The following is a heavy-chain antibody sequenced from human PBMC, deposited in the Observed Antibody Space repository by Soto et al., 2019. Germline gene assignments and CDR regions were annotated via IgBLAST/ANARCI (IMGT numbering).Heavy chain of an antibody. Sequence: SETLSLTCTVSGGSISSGGYYWSWIRQHPGKGLEWIGYIYYSGSTYYNPSLKSRVTISVDTSKNQFSLKLSSVTAADTAVYYCAREIRYYDFWSGMDVWAQGTTVTVSS. CDR3: AREIRYYDFWSGMDV. J-gene: IGHJ6*02. CDR2: IYYSGST. D-gene: IGHD3-3*01. V-gene: IGHV4-31*03. CDR1: GGSISSGGYY.